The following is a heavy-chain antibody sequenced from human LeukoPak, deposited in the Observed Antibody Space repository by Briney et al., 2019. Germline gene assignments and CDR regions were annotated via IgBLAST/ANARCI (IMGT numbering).Heavy chain of an antibody. D-gene: IGHD5-18*01. J-gene: IGHJ3*02. CDR2: IYYSGST. CDR1: GGSISSYY. Sequence: SETLSLTCTVSGGSISSYYWSWIRQPPGKGLEWIGYIYYSGSTNYNPSLKSRVTISVDTSKNQFSLKLSSVTAADTAVYYCARAGYGYVGAFDIWGQGTMVTVSS. CDR3: ARAGYGYVGAFDI. V-gene: IGHV4-59*12.